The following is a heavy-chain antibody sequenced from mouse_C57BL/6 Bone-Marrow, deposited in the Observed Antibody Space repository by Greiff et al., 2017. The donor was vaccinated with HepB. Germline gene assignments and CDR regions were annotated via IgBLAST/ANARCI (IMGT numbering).Heavy chain of an antibody. D-gene: IGHD1-1*01. Sequence: QVTLKECGAELVKPGASVKISCKASGYAFSSYWMNWVKQRPGKGLEWIGQIYPGDGDTNYNGKFKGKATLTADKSSSTAYMQLSSLTSEDSAVYFCARWGSSTYWYFDVWGTGTTVTVSS. J-gene: IGHJ1*03. V-gene: IGHV1-80*01. CDR2: IYPGDGDT. CDR3: ARWGSSTYWYFDV. CDR1: GYAFSSYW.